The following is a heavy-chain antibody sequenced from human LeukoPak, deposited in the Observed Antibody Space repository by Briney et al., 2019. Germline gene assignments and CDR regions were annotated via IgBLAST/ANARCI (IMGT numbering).Heavy chain of an antibody. CDR2: INSDGTGT. Sequence: GGSLRLSCAASGFTFSDYYIHWVRQAPGKGLVWVSRINSDGTGTTYADSVKGRFTISRDNAKNTLFLQMDSLRAEDTAVYYCVRVPYWGQGTLVTVSS. CDR3: VRVPY. J-gene: IGHJ4*02. CDR1: GFTFSDYY. V-gene: IGHV3-74*01.